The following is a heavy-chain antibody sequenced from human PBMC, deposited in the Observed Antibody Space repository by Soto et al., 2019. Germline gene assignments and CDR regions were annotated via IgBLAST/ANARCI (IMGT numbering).Heavy chain of an antibody. V-gene: IGHV3-30*18. CDR2: ISYDGSNK. CDR1: GFTFSSYG. Sequence: PGGSLRLSCAASGFTFSSYGMHWVRQAPGKGLEWVAVISYDGSNKYYADSVKGRFTISRDNSKNTLYLQMNSLRAEDTAVYYCAKDLGPPLTTVTTDWFDPWGQGTLVTVSS. D-gene: IGHD4-4*01. CDR3: AKDLGPPLTTVTTDWFDP. J-gene: IGHJ5*02.